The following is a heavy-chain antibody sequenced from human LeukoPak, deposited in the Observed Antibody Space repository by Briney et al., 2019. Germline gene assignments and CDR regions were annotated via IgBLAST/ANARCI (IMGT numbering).Heavy chain of an antibody. J-gene: IGHJ4*02. CDR2: IYYTGST. CDR1: GGSISSYY. D-gene: IGHD3-16*01. Sequence: SETLSLTCTVSGGSISSYYWSWIRQPPGKGLEWIGYIYYTGSTNYNPSLTSRVNISVDTSKNQFSLNLTSVTAADTAVYYCARWGSVAVARFDYWGQGTLVTVSS. CDR3: ARWGSVAVARFDY. V-gene: IGHV4-59*01.